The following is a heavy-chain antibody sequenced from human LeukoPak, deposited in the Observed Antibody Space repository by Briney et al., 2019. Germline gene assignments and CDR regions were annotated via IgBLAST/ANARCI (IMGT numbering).Heavy chain of an antibody. J-gene: IGHJ3*02. Sequence: GGSLRLSCAASGFTFSSYWMHWVRQAPGKGLVWVSCTWTDGISTSYADSVKGRFTISRDNAKNSLYLQMNSLRAEDTAVYYCARYSSSDAFDIWGQGTMVTVSS. CDR3: ARYSSSDAFDI. D-gene: IGHD6-6*01. CDR2: TWTDGIST. CDR1: GFTFSSYW. V-gene: IGHV3-74*01.